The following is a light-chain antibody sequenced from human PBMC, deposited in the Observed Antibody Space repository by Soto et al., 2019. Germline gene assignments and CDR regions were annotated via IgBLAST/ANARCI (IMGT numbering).Light chain of an antibody. J-gene: IGKJ1*01. CDR2: AAS. CDR3: QQSDNSPPT. V-gene: IGKV1-39*01. CDR1: ENIRTY. Sequence: DIQMTQSPSSLSASVGDRVTITCRASENIRTYLNWYQQKPGKAPKLLIYAASTLQSGIPSRFSGSGSGTDFIFTISSLQPEDFAAYFCQQSDNSPPTFGQGTKVEI.